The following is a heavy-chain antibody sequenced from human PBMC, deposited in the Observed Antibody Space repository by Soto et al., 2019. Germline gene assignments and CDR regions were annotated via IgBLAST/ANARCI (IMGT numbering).Heavy chain of an antibody. V-gene: IGHV1-18*04. Sequence: ASVKVSCKASGYTFTSYYMHWVRQAPGQGLEWMGWISAYNGNTNYAQKLQGRVTMTTDTSTSTAYMELRSLRSDDTAVYYCARDDSSGWYNYWGQGTLVTVSS. D-gene: IGHD6-19*01. CDR1: GYTFTSYY. CDR2: ISAYNGNT. CDR3: ARDDSSGWYNY. J-gene: IGHJ4*02.